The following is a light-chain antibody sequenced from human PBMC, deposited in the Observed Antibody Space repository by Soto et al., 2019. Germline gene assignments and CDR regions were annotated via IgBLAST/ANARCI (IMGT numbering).Light chain of an antibody. V-gene: IGLV2-14*01. J-gene: IGLJ2*01. CDR3: SSYTGSSTYVV. CDR2: DVS. Sequence: QSALTQPASVSGSPGQSITISCTGTSSDVGGYNYVSWYQQNPGKAPKLMIYDVSNRPSGVSNRFSGSKSGNTASLTISGLQAEDEDDYYCSSYTGSSTYVVFGGGTKLTVL. CDR1: SSDVGGYNY.